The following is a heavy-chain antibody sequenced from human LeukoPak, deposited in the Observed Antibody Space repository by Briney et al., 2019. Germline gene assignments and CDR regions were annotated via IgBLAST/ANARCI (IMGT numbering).Heavy chain of an antibody. CDR2: INHSGST. CDR1: GGSFSGYY. Sequence: SETLSLTCAVYGGSFSGYYWSWIRQPPGKGLERIGEINHSGSTNYNPSLKSRVTISVDTSKNQFSLKLSSVTAADTAVYYCARGGYCSSTSCYALQYYYYYMDVWGKGTTVTVSS. V-gene: IGHV4-34*01. CDR3: ARGGYCSSTSCYALQYYYYYMDV. D-gene: IGHD2-2*01. J-gene: IGHJ6*03.